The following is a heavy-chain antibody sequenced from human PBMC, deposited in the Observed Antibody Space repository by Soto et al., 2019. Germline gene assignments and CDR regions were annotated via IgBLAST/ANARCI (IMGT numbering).Heavy chain of an antibody. CDR2: IYDSGTT. CDR1: GDSITNNNC. CDR3: ARRRITTFGVVITGYGFDV. D-gene: IGHD3-3*01. V-gene: IGHV4-4*02. J-gene: IGHJ6*02. Sequence: QVQLQESGPGLVKPSETLSLTCAVSGDSITNNNCWNWVRQPPGKGLEWIGEIYDSGTTNDNPSLKSRVTMSVDKSKNQFSLRLNSLTAADTAVYYCARRRITTFGVVITGYGFDVWGQGTTVTVSS.